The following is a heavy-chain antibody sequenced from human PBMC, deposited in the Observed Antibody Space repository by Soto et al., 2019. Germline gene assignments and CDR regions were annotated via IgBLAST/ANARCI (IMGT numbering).Heavy chain of an antibody. J-gene: IGHJ5*02. Sequence: EVQLVESGGDLVQPGGSLRLSCAASGFTFSNYWMTWVRQAPGKGLEWVANIKQDGSEKYYVDSMKGRFTISRDNARYSLFLQMNSLTDEDTAVYYCARDAWFDLWCQGTLVTVSS. V-gene: IGHV3-7*01. CDR3: ARDAWFDL. CDR2: IKQDGSEK. CDR1: GFTFSNYW.